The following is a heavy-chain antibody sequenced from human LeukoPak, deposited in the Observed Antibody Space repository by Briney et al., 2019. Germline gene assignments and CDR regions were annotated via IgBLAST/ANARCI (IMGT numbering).Heavy chain of an antibody. CDR2: IWYDGSNK. Sequence: PGRSLRLSCAASGFTFSSYGMHWVRQAPGKGLEWVAVIWYDGSNKYYAGSVKGRFTISRDNSKNTLYPQMNSLRAEDTAVYYCARDAVYSSSWQYYWGQGTLVTVSS. V-gene: IGHV3-33*01. CDR3: ARDAVYSSSWQYY. J-gene: IGHJ4*02. CDR1: GFTFSSYG. D-gene: IGHD6-13*01.